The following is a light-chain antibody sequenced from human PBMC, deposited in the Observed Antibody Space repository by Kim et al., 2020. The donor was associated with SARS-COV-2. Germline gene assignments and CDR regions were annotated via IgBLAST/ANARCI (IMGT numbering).Light chain of an antibody. V-gene: IGLV2-14*04. CDR1: GGDVGYYNS. Sequence: GQSSSVSSPGPGGDVGYYNSVSWYQQHPGKTPRLIIYDVSERASGVSSRFSGSQSGNTASLTISGLRAEDEADYYCSSHTTSSTYVFGLGTKVTVL. CDR3: SSHTTSSTYV. J-gene: IGLJ1*01. CDR2: DVS.